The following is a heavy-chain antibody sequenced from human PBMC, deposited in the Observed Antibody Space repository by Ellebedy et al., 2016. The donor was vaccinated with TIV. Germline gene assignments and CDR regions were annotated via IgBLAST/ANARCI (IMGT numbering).Heavy chain of an antibody. CDR1: GFTFSSYS. J-gene: IGHJ4*03. V-gene: IGHV3-21*01. Sequence: GESLKISCAASGFTFSSYSMNWVRQAPGKGLEWVSSISSSSSYIYYADSVKGRFTISRDNAKNSLYLQMNSLRAEDTAVYYCARVPKSSGWYPYYFHYWGQGTTVTVSS. CDR3: ARVPKSSGWYPYYFHY. CDR2: ISSSSSYI. D-gene: IGHD6-19*01.